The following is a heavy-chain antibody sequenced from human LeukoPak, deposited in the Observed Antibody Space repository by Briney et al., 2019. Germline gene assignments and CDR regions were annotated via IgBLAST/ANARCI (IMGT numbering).Heavy chain of an antibody. CDR3: ARGSSRIAVAVNYFDY. V-gene: IGHV3-21*01. D-gene: IGHD6-19*01. CDR2: ISSSSAYI. J-gene: IGHJ4*02. Sequence: GGSLRLSCGGSGFTFSACSMNWVRQAPGKGLEWVSSISSSSAYIYYPDALKGRFTLSRDNAQNSLFLQMNSLRAEDTAVYYCARGSSRIAVAVNYFDYWGQGTLVTVSS. CDR1: GFTFSACS.